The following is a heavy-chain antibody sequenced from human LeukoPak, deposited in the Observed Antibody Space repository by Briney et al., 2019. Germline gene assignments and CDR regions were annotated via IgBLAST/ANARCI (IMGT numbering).Heavy chain of an antibody. V-gene: IGHV3-30-3*01. CDR2: ISYDGSNK. CDR3: ARDRGDGYNYFDY. Sequence: GGSLRLSCAASGFTFSSYAMHWVRRVPGKGLEWVAVISYDGSNKYYADSVKGRFPISRDNSKNTLYLQMNSLRAEDTAVYYCARDRGDGYNYFDYWGQGTLVTVSS. CDR1: GFTFSSYA. J-gene: IGHJ4*02. D-gene: IGHD5-24*01.